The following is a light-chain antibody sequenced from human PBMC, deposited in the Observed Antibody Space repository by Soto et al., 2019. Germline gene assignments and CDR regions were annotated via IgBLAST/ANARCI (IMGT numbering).Light chain of an antibody. V-gene: IGKV1-33*01. CDR1: QDINIY. J-gene: IGKJ5*01. Sequence: DIQMTQSPSSLFASVGDRVTITCQATQDINIYLNWYQQKPGKAPNLLIYDASNLEIGVPSRFSGSGSRTHFTFTISSLQTEDIGTYYCQQYDILPIIFGRGTRLAIK. CDR2: DAS. CDR3: QQYDILPII.